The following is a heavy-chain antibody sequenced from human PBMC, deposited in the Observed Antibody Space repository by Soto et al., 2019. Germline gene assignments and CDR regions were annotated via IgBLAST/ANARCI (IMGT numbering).Heavy chain of an antibody. V-gene: IGHV3-23*01. D-gene: IGHD6-19*01. CDR1: GFTFSSYA. CDR3: AKGDPSRIAVAGHFDY. J-gene: IGHJ4*02. CDR2: ISGSGGST. Sequence: GGSLRLSCAASGFTFSSYAMSWVRQAPGKGLEWVSAISGSGGSTYYADSVKGRFTISRDNSKNTLYLQMNSLRAEDTAVYYCAKGDPSRIAVAGHFDYWGQGTLVTVSS.